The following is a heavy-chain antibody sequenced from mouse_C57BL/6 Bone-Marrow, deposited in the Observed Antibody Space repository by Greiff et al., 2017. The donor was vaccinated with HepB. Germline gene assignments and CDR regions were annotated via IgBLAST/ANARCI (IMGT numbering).Heavy chain of an antibody. D-gene: IGHD2-3*01. CDR3: ARRDGRAMDY. V-gene: IGHV1-63*01. J-gene: IGHJ4*01. CDR2: IYPGGGYT. CDR1: GYTFTNYW. Sequence: QVQLQQSGAELVRPGTSVKMFCKASGYTFTNYWIGWAKQRPGHGLEWIGYIYPGGGYTNYNEKFKGKATLTADKSSSTAYMQFSSLTSEDSAIYYCARRDGRAMDYWGQGTSVTVSS.